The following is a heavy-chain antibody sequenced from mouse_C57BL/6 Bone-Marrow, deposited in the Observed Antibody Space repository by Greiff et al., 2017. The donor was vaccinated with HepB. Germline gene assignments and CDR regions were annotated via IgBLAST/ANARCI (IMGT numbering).Heavy chain of an antibody. CDR2: INPGSGGT. V-gene: IGHV1-54*01. J-gene: IGHJ1*03. CDR3: AVFYYGSSYPLYWYFDV. D-gene: IGHD1-1*01. Sequence: QVQLQQSGAELVRPGTSVKVSCKASGYAFTNYLIEWVKQRPGQGLEWIGVINPGSGGTNYNEKFKGKATLTADKSSSTAYMQLSSLTSEDSAVYFVAVFYYGSSYPLYWYFDVWGTGTTVTVSS. CDR1: GYAFTNYL.